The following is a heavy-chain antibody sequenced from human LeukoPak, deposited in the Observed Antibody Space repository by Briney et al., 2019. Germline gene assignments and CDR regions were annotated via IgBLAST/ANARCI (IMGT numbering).Heavy chain of an antibody. CDR2: ISSNGGST. J-gene: IGHJ5*02. CDR1: GFPFSSYA. Sequence: GGSLRLSCAASGFPFSSYAMHWVRQAPGRGLENVSAISSNGGSTYYANSVKGRFTISRDNSKNTLYLQMGSLRAEDMAVYYCAREGDYDSSGYWTWFDPWGQGTLVTVSS. V-gene: IGHV3-64*01. D-gene: IGHD3-22*01. CDR3: AREGDYDSSGYWTWFDP.